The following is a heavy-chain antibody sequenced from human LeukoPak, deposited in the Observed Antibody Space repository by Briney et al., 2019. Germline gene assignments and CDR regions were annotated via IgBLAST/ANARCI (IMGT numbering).Heavy chain of an antibody. V-gene: IGHV3-30*18. D-gene: IGHD3-22*01. J-gene: IGHJ4*02. CDR3: AKGVGIYDSSGYFDY. CDR1: GFTFSNAW. CDR2: LSYDGSNR. Sequence: PGGSLRLSCAASGFTFSNAWMSWVRQAPGKGLEWVATLSYDGSNRYYADSVKGRFIISRDNSKNTLYLLMNSLRPEDTAVYYCAKGVGIYDSSGYFDYWGQGTLVTVSS.